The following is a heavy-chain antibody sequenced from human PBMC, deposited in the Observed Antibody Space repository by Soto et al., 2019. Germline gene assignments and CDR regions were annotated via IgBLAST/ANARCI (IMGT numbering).Heavy chain of an antibody. D-gene: IGHD2-2*01. CDR2: ISYDGNEQ. CDR3: AKVHCATTTCYWADAFDV. V-gene: IGHV3-30*18. J-gene: IGHJ3*01. Sequence: GGSLRLSCVASGFIFSNYGMHWVRQTPGTGLEWVAVISYDGNEQYYVDSVKGRFTISRDNSKKTLYLQMNSLRAEDTAVYYCAKVHCATTTCYWADAFDVWGRGTMVTV. CDR1: GFIFSNYG.